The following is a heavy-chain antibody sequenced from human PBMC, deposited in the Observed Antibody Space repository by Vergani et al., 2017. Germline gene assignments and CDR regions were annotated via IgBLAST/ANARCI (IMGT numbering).Heavy chain of an antibody. CDR1: GFTFSSYS. CDR2: ISSSSSYI. D-gene: IGHD3-10*01. Sequence: EVQLVESGGGLVKPGGSLRLSCAASGFTFSSYSMNWVRQAPGKGLEWVSSISSSSSYIYYADSVKGRFTISRDNAKNSLYLQMNSLRAEDTAGYYCASRSRYGWGINGDNWFDPWGREPWSPSPQ. J-gene: IGHJ5*02. CDR3: ASRSRYGWGINGDNWFDP. V-gene: IGHV3-21*01.